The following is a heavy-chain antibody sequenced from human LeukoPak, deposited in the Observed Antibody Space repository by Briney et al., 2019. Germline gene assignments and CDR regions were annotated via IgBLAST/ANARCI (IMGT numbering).Heavy chain of an antibody. CDR1: GGSVSSYY. CDR2: INHSGSP. J-gene: IGHJ4*02. V-gene: IGHV4-34*01. D-gene: IGHD6-19*01. CDR3: ARVVAVAGTAEGVDY. Sequence: SETLSLTCTVSGGSVSSYYWSWIRQPPGKGLEWIGEINHSGSPNYNPSLKSRVTISVDTSKNQFSLKLSSVTAADTAVYYCARVVAVAGTAEGVDYWGQGTLVTVSS.